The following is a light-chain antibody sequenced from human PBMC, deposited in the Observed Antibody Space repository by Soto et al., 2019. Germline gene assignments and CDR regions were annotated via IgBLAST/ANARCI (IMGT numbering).Light chain of an antibody. Sequence: QSVLTQPASVSGSPRPSITISCTGTRSDIGTFNYVSWYQLHPGKAPKLIIYEVSNRPSGVSDRFSGSKSANTASLTISGLLPEDEAEYYCSSYSASDTLYVFGSGSKLTVL. CDR1: RSDIGTFNY. CDR2: EVS. J-gene: IGLJ1*01. V-gene: IGLV2-14*01. CDR3: SSYSASDTLYV.